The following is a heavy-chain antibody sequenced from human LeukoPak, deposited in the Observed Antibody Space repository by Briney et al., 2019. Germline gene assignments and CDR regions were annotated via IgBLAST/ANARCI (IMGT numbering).Heavy chain of an antibody. CDR2: IYYSGNT. D-gene: IGHD6-13*01. J-gene: IGHJ4*02. Sequence: SEPLSLACTVSGGSISSYYWSWIRQPPGKGLEWIGYIYYSGNTNYNPSLKSRVTISVDTSKNQFSLKLSSVTAADTAVYYCARVGPAADWGYYFDYWGQGTLVTVSS. CDR3: ARVGPAADWGYYFDY. V-gene: IGHV4-59*01. CDR1: GGSISSYY.